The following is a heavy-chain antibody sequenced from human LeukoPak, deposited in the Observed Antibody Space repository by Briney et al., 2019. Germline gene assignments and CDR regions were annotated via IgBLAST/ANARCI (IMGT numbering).Heavy chain of an antibody. CDR2: ISGSGSST. CDR1: GFTFSSYA. CDR3: AKGLRRITMIVD. J-gene: IGHJ3*01. Sequence: SGGSLRLSCAASGFTFSSYAMSWVRQAPGKGLEWVSAISGSGSSTYYADSVKGRFTISRDNSKNTLYLQMNSLRAEDTAVYYCAKGLRRITMIVDWGQGTMVTVSS. D-gene: IGHD3-22*01. V-gene: IGHV3-23*01.